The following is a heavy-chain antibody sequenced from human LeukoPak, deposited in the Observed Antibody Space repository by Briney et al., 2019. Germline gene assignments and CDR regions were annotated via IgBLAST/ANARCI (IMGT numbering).Heavy chain of an antibody. V-gene: IGHV1-2*02. CDR3: ASLLWFGDFDY. CDR1: GYMFTGFF. CDR2: VSPNNGGT. D-gene: IGHD3-10*01. Sequence: ASVKVSCKTSGYMFTGFFIHWVRQAPGQGLGWMGSVSPNNGGTSFAQRFQGRVNMTSDTSTRTAYLQLSGLRFDDTAVYYCASLLWFGDFDYWGQGTPVTVSS. J-gene: IGHJ4*02.